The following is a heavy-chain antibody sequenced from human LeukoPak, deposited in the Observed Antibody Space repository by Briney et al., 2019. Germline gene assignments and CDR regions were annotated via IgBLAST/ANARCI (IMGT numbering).Heavy chain of an antibody. V-gene: IGHV3-23*01. D-gene: IGHD3-16*02. CDR1: RLTVSSNY. CDR2: ISGSGGST. CDR3: ARLNLHRYYDYIWGSYRRNAFDI. Sequence: PGGSLRLSCAASRLTVSSNYMSWVRQAPGKGLEWVSAISGSGGSTYYADSVKGRFTISRDNSKNTLYLQMNSLRAEDTAVYYCARLNLHRYYDYIWGSYRRNAFDIWGQGTMVTVSS. J-gene: IGHJ3*02.